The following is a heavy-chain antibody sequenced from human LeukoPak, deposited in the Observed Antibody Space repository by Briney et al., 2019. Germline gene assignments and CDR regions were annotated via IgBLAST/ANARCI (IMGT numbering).Heavy chain of an antibody. CDR1: GYTFTSDG. CDR3: ARREYGRGDIVLMADY. CDR2: ISAYNGNT. V-gene: IGHV1-18*01. D-gene: IGHD2-8*01. J-gene: IGHJ4*02. Sequence: ASVKVSCKASGYTFTSDGISWVRQAPGQGLEWMGWISAYNGNTNYAQKLQGRVTMTTDTSTSTAYMELRSLRSDDTAVYYCARREYGRGDIVLMADYWGRGALVTVSS.